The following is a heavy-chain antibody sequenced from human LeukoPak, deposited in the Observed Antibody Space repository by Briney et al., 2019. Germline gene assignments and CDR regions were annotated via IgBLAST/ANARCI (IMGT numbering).Heavy chain of an antibody. CDR2: ISWDGSST. V-gene: IGHV3-43D*03. CDR3: EKDSYGAGTYLDY. CDR1: GFNFHYYA. J-gene: IGHJ4*02. Sequence: SGGSLRLSCAASGFNFHYYAMHWVRQAPGKGLEWVSLISWDGSSTYYADSVKGRFTISRDNSKNSLFLEMNSLRAEDTALYYCEKDSYGAGTYLDYWGQGALVTVSS. D-gene: IGHD3-10*01.